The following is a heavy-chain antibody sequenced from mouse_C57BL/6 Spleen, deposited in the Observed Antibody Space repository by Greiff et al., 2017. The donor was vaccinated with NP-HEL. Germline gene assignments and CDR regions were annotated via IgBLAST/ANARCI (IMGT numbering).Heavy chain of an antibody. V-gene: IGHV1-69*01. D-gene: IGHD1-1*01. CDR1: GYTFTSYW. Sequence: QVQLQQPGAELVMPGASVKLSCKASGYTFTSYWMHWVKQRPGQGLAWIGEIDPSDSYTNYNQKFKGKSTLTVDKSSSTAYMQLSSLTSEDSAVYYCARLYGSSYEMDYWGQGTTLTVSS. CDR3: ARLYGSSYEMDY. J-gene: IGHJ2*01. CDR2: IDPSDSYT.